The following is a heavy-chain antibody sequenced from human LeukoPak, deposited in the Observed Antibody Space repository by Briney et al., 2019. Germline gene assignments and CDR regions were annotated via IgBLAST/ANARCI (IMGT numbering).Heavy chain of an antibody. CDR1: GYSISSGYY. CDR2: MYHSGST. J-gene: IGHJ5*02. D-gene: IGHD3-22*01. CDR3: ARPENYYDSSGYRHNWFDP. V-gene: IGHV4-38-2*01. Sequence: SETLSLTCAVSGYSISSGYYWGWIRQPPGKGLVWIGSMYHSGSTYYNPSLKSRVTISVDTSKNQFSLKLSSVTAADTAVYYCARPENYYDSSGYRHNWFDPWGQGTLVTVSS.